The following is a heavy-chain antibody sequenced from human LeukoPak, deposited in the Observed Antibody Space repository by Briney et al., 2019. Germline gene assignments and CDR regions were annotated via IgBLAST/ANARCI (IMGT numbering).Heavy chain of an antibody. J-gene: IGHJ4*02. CDR2: IYYSGNT. D-gene: IGHD3/OR15-3a*01. CDR1: GVSISSSNSY. Sequence: SETLSLTCTVSGVSISSSNSYWRWLRQPPGRGLEWLGSIYYSGNTYYNASLKSQVSISIDTSKNQFSLRLTSVTAADTAVYYCARQTGSGLFILPGGQGTLVTVSS. CDR3: ARQTGSGLFILP. V-gene: IGHV4-39*01.